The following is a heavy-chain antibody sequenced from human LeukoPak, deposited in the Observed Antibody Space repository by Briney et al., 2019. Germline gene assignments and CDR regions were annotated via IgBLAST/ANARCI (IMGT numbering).Heavy chain of an antibody. CDR1: GGSISSSTYY. Sequence: PSETLSLTCTVSGGSISSSTYYWSWIRQPTGKGLEWIGSIFYSGRTYYNPSLKSRVTMSVDTSKNQFSLRLSSVNAADTAVYYCARDILATSIAAPYYWGQGTLVTVSA. D-gene: IGHD6-13*01. J-gene: IGHJ4*02. CDR2: IFYSGRT. CDR3: ARDILATSIAAPYY. V-gene: IGHV4-39*07.